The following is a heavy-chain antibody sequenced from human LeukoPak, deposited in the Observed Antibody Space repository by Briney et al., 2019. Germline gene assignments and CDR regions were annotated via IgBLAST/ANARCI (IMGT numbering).Heavy chain of an antibody. J-gene: IGHJ4*02. D-gene: IGHD3-10*01. Sequence: GGSLRLSCAASGFTFSSYAMHWVRQAPGKGLEWVAVISYDGSNKYYADSVKGRFTISRDNSKNTLYLQMNSLRAEDTAVYYCARDRITITMVRGVIDYWGQGTLVTVSS. CDR3: ARDRITITMVRGVIDY. V-gene: IGHV3-30-3*01. CDR1: GFTFSSYA. CDR2: ISYDGSNK.